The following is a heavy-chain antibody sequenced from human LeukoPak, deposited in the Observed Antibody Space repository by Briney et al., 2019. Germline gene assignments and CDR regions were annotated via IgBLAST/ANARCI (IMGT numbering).Heavy chain of an antibody. Sequence: SQTLSLTCTFPGASISTGGYYWTRIRQPPGEGLEWIGYTYYTGSVDYNPSLKSRLTISLDTSKNQFSLKLNSVTAADTAVYYCAREHTYYFGSQTSTLDVWGQGTAVTVSS. J-gene: IGHJ6*02. CDR1: GASISTGGYY. CDR3: AREHTYYFGSQTSTLDV. V-gene: IGHV4-31*03. CDR2: TYYTGSV. D-gene: IGHD3-10*01.